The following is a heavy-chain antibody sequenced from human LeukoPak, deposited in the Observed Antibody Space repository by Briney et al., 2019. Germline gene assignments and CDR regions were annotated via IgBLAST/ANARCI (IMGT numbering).Heavy chain of an antibody. J-gene: IGHJ4*01. D-gene: IGHD3-16*01. Sequence: PGGSLRLSRAPAALTLSNYGIGSGRQAPGKGLQWVSAITGSGGSTYYTDSLKGRFTISRDNSKNTLYLQMNSLRVEDPAVYYRATEPKGRGDLGGSDYWGHGTLVTVSS. CDR1: ALTLSNYG. CDR2: ITGSGGST. CDR3: ATEPKGRGDLGGSDY. V-gene: IGHV3-23*01.